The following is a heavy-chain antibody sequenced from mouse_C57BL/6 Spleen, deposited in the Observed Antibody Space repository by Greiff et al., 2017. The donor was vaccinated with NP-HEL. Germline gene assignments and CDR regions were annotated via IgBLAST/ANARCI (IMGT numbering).Heavy chain of an antibody. CDR1: GYTFTDYY. CDR3: ARSWDCDEFAY. V-gene: IGHV1-76*01. J-gene: IGHJ3*01. CDR2: IYPGSGNT. Sequence: VQLQQSGAELVRPGASVKLSCKASGYTFTDYYINWVKQRPGQGLEWIARIYPGSGNTDYNEKFKGKATLTAEKSSSTAYMQLSSLTSEDSAVYYCARSWDCDEFAYWGQGTLVTVSA. D-gene: IGHD4-1*01.